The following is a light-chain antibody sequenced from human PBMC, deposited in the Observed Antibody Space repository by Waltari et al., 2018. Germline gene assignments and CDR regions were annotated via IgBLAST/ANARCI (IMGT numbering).Light chain of an antibody. CDR3: QQYDNWPPLN. CDR1: QRFRSN. V-gene: IGKV3-15*01. Sequence: EMVMTHSPATRSVSPGGRATLSCRASQRFRSNYLAWYKQKPGQAPRLHIYGGSSRATGFPAKCSVSGFGTEFTLTISSVQAQDFAVYYCQQYDNWPPLNFGQGKRLGSK. J-gene: IGKJ5*01. CDR2: GGS.